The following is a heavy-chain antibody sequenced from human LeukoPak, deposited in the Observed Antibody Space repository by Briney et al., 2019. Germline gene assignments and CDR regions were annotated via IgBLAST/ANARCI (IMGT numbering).Heavy chain of an antibody. CDR3: AKDVGYEGY. J-gene: IGHJ4*02. CDR1: GFTFSSYG. Sequence: GGSLRLSCAASGFTFSSYGMHWVRQAPGKGLEWVAVISYDGSNKYYADSVKGRSPISRDNSKNTLYLQMNSLRAEDTAVYYCAKDVGYEGYWGQGTLVTVSS. CDR2: ISYDGSNK. V-gene: IGHV3-30*18. D-gene: IGHD5-18*01.